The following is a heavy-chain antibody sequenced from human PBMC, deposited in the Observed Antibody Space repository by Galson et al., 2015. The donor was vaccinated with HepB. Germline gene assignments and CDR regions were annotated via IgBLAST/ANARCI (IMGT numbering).Heavy chain of an antibody. Sequence: SLRLSCAASGFTFSDYGMHWVRQAPGKGLEWLSVISYEGSETHVTDSVKDRFTISRDNSKNTLYLQMNSLRPEDTAVYYCVKHQGLTSSGYYYYYLDVWGKGTTVTVSS. CDR1: GFTFSDYG. J-gene: IGHJ6*03. CDR2: ISYEGSET. CDR3: VKHQGLTSSGYYYYYLDV. D-gene: IGHD2-2*01. V-gene: IGHV3-30*18.